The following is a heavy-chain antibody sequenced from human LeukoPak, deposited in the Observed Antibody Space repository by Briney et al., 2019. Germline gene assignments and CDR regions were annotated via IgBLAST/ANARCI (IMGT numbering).Heavy chain of an antibody. J-gene: IGHJ3*02. CDR3: TRDSAYDI. CDR2: ISYDGHKK. V-gene: IGHV3-30*01. Sequence: PGGSLRLSCAASGFTFSSYAMHWVRQAPGKGLEWVTLISYDGHKKNYADSVKGRFTISRDNSKNTLYLQMNSLTAEDTAVYYCTRDSAYDIWGQGTMVTVSS. CDR1: GFTFSSYA.